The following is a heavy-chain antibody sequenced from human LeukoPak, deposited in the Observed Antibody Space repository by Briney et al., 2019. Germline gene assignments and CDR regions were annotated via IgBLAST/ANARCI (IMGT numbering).Heavy chain of an antibody. Sequence: SETLSLTCAVSGDSISSSNWWSWVRQPPGKGLEWIGEIYHSGSTNYNPSLKSRVTISVDKSKNQFSLKLSSVTAADTAVYYCARSAGYSSGWYLVFGYWGQGTLVTVSS. CDR3: ARSAGYSSGWYLVFGY. J-gene: IGHJ4*02. CDR1: GDSISSSNW. D-gene: IGHD6-19*01. V-gene: IGHV4-4*02. CDR2: IYHSGST.